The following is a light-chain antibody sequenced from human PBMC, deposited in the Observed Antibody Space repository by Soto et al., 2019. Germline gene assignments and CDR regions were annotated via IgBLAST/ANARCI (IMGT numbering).Light chain of an antibody. CDR2: GNN. CDR1: SSNIGAGYD. Sequence: QSALTQPPSVSGAPGQRVTISCTGSSSNIGAGYDVHWYQQLPGTAPKLLIFGNNNRPSGVPDRLSGSKSGTSASLAITGLQAEDEADYYCQSYDSSLSGWVFGGGTKLTVL. V-gene: IGLV1-40*01. CDR3: QSYDSSLSGWV. J-gene: IGLJ3*02.